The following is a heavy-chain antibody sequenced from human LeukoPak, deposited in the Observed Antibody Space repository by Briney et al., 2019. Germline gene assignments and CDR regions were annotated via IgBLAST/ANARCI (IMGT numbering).Heavy chain of an antibody. CDR1: GDSISNSML. CDR3: ARLKDFTGKEYYFFDL. CDR2: KYRSGTT. D-gene: IGHD2/OR15-2a*01. J-gene: IGHJ2*01. V-gene: IGHV4-4*02. Sequence: SGTLSLTCTMSGDSISNSMLWSWVRQPPGKGLEWVGEKYRSGTTNYNPYLKSRVTISTDNSKNQVSLELNSVTAADTAVYFCARLKDFTGKEYYFFDLWGRGTLVIVSS.